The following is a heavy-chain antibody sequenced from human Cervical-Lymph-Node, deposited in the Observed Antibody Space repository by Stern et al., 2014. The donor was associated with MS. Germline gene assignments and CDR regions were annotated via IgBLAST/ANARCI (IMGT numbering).Heavy chain of an antibody. V-gene: IGHV4-34*01. CDR1: GGSFSGYY. CDR2: INHSGNP. D-gene: IGHD6-13*01. J-gene: IGHJ4*02. CDR3: ARITAAAAD. Sequence: QAQLQQWGAGLLKPSETLSLTCAVYGGSFSGYYWSWIRQPPGKGLEWIGEINHSGNPNYNPSLKSRVTISVDTSKTQSSLKLSSVTAADTAVYYCARITAAAADWGQGTLVTVSS.